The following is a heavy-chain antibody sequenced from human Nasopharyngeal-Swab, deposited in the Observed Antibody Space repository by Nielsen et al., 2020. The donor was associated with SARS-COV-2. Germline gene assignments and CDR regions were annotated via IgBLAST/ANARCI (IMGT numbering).Heavy chain of an antibody. CDR2: ISSSSSTI. CDR1: GFTFSSYS. V-gene: IGHV3-48*01. Sequence: GGSLRLSCAASGFTFSSYSMNWVRQAPGKGLEWVSYISSSSSTIYYADSVKGRFTISRDNSKNTLYLQMNSLRAEDTAVYYCARDSYDYVWGSYRAFDYWGQGTLVTVSS. CDR3: ARDSYDYVWGSYRAFDY. D-gene: IGHD3-16*02. J-gene: IGHJ4*02.